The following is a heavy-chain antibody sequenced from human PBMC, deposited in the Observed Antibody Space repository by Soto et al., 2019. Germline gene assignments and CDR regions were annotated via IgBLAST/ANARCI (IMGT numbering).Heavy chain of an antibody. Sequence: SETLSLTCTVSGDSISSGDYYRSWIRQPPGKGLEWIGYIYSRGSTYYNPSLKSRVTISVDTSKNQFSLKLSSVTAADTAVYYCARDNRAMVNFDYWGQGTLVTVSS. CDR3: ARDNRAMVNFDY. CDR2: IYSRGST. CDR1: GDSISSGDYY. J-gene: IGHJ4*02. D-gene: IGHD5-18*01. V-gene: IGHV4-30-4*01.